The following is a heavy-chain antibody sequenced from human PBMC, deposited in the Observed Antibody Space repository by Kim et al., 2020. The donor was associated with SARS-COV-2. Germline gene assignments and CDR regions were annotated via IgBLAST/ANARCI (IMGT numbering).Heavy chain of an antibody. V-gene: IGHV4-59*01. Sequence: SETLSLTCTVSGGSISSYYWSWIRQPPRKGLEWIGYIYYSGSTNYNPSLKSRVTISVDTSKNQFSLKLSSVTAADTAVYYCARDLRDGIAALNWFDPWGQGTLVTVSS. J-gene: IGHJ5*02. CDR1: GGSISSYY. CDR3: ARDLRDGIAALNWFDP. CDR2: IYYSGST. D-gene: IGHD6-13*01.